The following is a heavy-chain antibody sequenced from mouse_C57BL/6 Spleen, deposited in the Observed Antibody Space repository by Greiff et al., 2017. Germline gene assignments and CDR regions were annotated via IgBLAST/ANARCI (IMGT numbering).Heavy chain of an antibody. CDR2: IYPGDGDT. V-gene: IGHV1-82*01. CDR1: GYAFSSSW. Sequence: QVQLQQSGPELVKPGASVKISCKASGYAFSSSWMNWVKQRPGKGLEWIGRIYPGDGDTNYNGKFKGKATLTADKSSSTAYMQLSSLTSEDSAVYFCARKNDGYYVGYFDYWGQGTTLTVSS. J-gene: IGHJ2*01. CDR3: ARKNDGYYVGYFDY. D-gene: IGHD2-3*01.